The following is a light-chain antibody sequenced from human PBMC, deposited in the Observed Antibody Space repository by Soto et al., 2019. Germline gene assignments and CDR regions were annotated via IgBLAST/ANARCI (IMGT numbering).Light chain of an antibody. CDR3: TSYTSSTTWV. CDR1: SSDVGRYNY. V-gene: IGLV2-14*01. Sequence: QPASVSGSPGQSITISCTGTSSDVGRYNYVSWYQQHPGKAPKLMIYEVSNRPSGVSNRFSASKSGNTASLTISGLQAEDEADYYCTSYTSSTTWVFGGGTKVTVL. J-gene: IGLJ3*02. CDR2: EVS.